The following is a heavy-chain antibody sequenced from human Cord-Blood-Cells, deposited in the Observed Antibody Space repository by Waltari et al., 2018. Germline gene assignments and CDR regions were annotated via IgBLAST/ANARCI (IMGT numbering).Heavy chain of an antibody. CDR3: ARENWSDAFDI. J-gene: IGHJ3*02. CDR1: VGSVSSVSHY. CDR2: SYYSGST. Sequence: QVQLQESGPGLVKPSETLSLTCTVSVGSVSSVSHYWSWIRQTPGKGLEWIGYSYYSGSTNYNPSLKSRVTISVDTSKNQFSLKLSSVTAADTAVYYCARENWSDAFDIWGQGTMVTVSS. D-gene: IGHD1-1*01. V-gene: IGHV4-61*01.